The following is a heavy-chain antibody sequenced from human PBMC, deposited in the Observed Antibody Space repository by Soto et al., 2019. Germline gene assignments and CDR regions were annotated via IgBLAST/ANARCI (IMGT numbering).Heavy chain of an antibody. CDR2: IYWDDDK. J-gene: IGHJ4*02. CDR1: GFSLRTSGVG. V-gene: IGHV2-5*02. Sequence: QITLKESGPTLVKPTQTLTLTCTFSGFSLRTSGVGVRWIRQLRGKALEWLALIYWDDDKRYSPSLKIRLTITKDISKNQVVLTMTNMDPVVIATYYCAHSPHSVTTLGKFDYWGQGTLVTVSS. D-gene: IGHD4-17*01. CDR3: AHSPHSVTTLGKFDY.